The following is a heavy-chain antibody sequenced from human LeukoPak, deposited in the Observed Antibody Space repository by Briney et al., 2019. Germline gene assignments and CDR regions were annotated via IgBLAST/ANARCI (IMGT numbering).Heavy chain of an antibody. CDR3: ARHYYGSGSYMF. D-gene: IGHD3-10*01. Sequence: SETLSLTCTVSGGSLSSSSYYWGWIRQPPGKGLEWIGSIYYSGSTYYNPSLKSRVTLSVDKSKNQFSLKLSSVTAADTAVYYCARHYYGSGSYMFWGQGTLVTVSS. CDR2: IYYSGST. CDR1: GGSLSSSSYY. J-gene: IGHJ4*02. V-gene: IGHV4-39*01.